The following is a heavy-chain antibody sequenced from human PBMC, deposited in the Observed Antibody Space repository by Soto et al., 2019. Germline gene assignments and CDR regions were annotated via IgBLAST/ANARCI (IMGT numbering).Heavy chain of an antibody. CDR2: VDPSDSYT. Sequence: PGESLKISCKGSGYSFTSYWISWVRQMPGKGLEWMGRVDPSDSYTNYSPSFQGHVTISADKSISTAYLQWSSLKASDTAMYYCAIDCSGGRGYFDYWGQGTLVTVSS. J-gene: IGHJ4*02. D-gene: IGHD2-15*01. CDR1: GYSFTSYW. CDR3: AIDCSGGRGYFDY. V-gene: IGHV5-10-1*01.